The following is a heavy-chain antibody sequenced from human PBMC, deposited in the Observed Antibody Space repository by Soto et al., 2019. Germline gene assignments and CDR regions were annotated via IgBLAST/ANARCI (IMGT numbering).Heavy chain of an antibody. CDR3: ARSSIEPRVFMYPFDS. J-gene: IGHJ4*02. Sequence: SETLSLTCAVSGGSISSGGYSWSWIRQPPGKGLEWIGYIYHSGSTYYNPSLKSRVTISIDRSKNQFSLKLSSVTAADTAVYYCARSSIEPRVFMYPFDSWGQGTLVTVSS. V-gene: IGHV4-30-2*01. CDR2: IYHSGST. D-gene: IGHD6-6*01. CDR1: GGSISSGGYS.